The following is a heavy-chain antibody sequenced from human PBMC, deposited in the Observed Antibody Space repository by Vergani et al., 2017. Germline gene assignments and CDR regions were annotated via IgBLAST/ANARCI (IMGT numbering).Heavy chain of an antibody. J-gene: IGHJ4*02. V-gene: IGHV3-30*02. Sequence: QVQLVQTGGGVVQPGGSLRLSCVASGFTFNRYGVQWVRQAPVKGLEWVAYVLFDGSNEYYADSVKGRFIVSRDNSNDALYLQMNSLRTDDTAVYYCARDLAYCHEGSCALWGQGSVVTVSS. D-gene: IGHD2-15*01. CDR1: GFTFNRYG. CDR3: ARDLAYCHEGSCAL. CDR2: VLFDGSNE.